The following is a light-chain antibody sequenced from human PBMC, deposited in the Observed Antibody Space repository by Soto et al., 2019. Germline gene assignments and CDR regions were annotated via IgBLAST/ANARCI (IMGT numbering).Light chain of an antibody. CDR2: EVS. Sequence: QSVLTQPASVSLSPGQSITISCTGTSSDVGSYNYVSWYQQHPGKAPKLMIYEVSNRPSGVSNRFSGSNSDNTASLTISGLQAEDGADYYCNSYTSTNTWVFGTGTKV. V-gene: IGLV2-14*01. CDR1: SSDVGSYNY. J-gene: IGLJ1*01. CDR3: NSYTSTNTWV.